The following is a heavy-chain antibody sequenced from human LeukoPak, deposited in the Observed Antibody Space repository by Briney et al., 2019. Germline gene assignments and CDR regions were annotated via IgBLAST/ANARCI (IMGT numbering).Heavy chain of an antibody. CDR2: VSYDGSDK. D-gene: IGHD4-23*01. J-gene: IGHJ4*02. CDR1: GFTFSSYG. V-gene: IGHV3-30*03. CDR3: ARDYGGNSIDY. Sequence: GRSLRLSCAASGFTFSSYGMNWVRQAPGKGLEWVGIVSYDGSDKYYADSVKGRLTISRDNSKNTLYLQMNSLRAEDTAVYYCARDYGGNSIDYWGQGTLVTVSS.